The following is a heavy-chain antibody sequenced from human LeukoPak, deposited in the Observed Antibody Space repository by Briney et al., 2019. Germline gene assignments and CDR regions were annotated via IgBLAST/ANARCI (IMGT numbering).Heavy chain of an antibody. J-gene: IGHJ4*02. CDR1: GGSISSSSYY. CDR3: ARGPDIVANYFDY. D-gene: IGHD5-12*01. Sequence: PSETLSLTCTVSGGSISSSSYYWGWIRQPPGKGLEWVANIKQDGSEKYYVDSVKGRFTISRDNAKNSLYLQMNSLRAEDTAVYYCARGPDIVANYFDYWGQGTLVTASS. CDR2: IKQDGSEK. V-gene: IGHV3-7*01.